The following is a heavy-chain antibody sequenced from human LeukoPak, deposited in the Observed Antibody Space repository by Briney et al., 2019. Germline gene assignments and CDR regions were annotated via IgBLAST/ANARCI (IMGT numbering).Heavy chain of an antibody. D-gene: IGHD5-12*01. V-gene: IGHV4-38-2*01. CDR1: GYSISSGYY. J-gene: IGHJ4*02. CDR3: ARSLSRGYSGFRVSPFDY. CDR2: MFHSGST. Sequence: SETLSLTCAVSGYSISSGYYWGWIRQPPGKGLEWIGSMFHSGSTYYNTSLKSRVTISVDKSKNHFSLKLSSVTAADTAVYYCARSLSRGYSGFRVSPFDYWGQGTLVTVSS.